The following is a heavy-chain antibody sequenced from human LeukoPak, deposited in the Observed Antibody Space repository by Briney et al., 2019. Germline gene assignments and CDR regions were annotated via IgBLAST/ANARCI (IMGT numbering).Heavy chain of an antibody. D-gene: IGHD5-18*01. Sequence: GGSLRLPCAASGVTFSRYAMSWVRQAPGKGLEWVSAISESGTGTYYADSVKGRFTISRDNSKNTLSLQMNSLRAEDTAVYYCAKDIAQGYTFGSIEQDYWDQGTLVTVSS. CDR1: GVTFSRYA. J-gene: IGHJ4*02. CDR3: AKDIAQGYTFGSIEQDY. V-gene: IGHV3-23*01. CDR2: ISESGTGT.